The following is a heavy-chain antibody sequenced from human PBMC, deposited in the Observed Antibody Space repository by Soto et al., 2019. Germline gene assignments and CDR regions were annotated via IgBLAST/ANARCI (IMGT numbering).Heavy chain of an antibody. CDR2: IIPMFGTT. Sequence: QVELVQSGAEVKKPGSSVKVSCRASGDTVSKFLINWVRQAPGQGPEWMGGIIPMFGTTNYARKFRGRVTITADASTTTAYMELSSLQPDDTAVYYCAREIGYGDFSAALLDWGQGTLVTVSS. D-gene: IGHD4-17*01. CDR1: GDTVSKFL. V-gene: IGHV1-69*01. J-gene: IGHJ4*02. CDR3: AREIGYGDFSAALLD.